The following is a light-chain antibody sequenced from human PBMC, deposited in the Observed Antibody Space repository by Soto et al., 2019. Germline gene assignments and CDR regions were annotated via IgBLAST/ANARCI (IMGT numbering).Light chain of an antibody. Sequence: DIQMTQSPSSLSASVGDRVTLTCQASQDMSNYLTWYQQKPGKAPKLLIYDASNLETGVPSRFKGSGSGTDFTLTISSLQHEDIATYYCQQYDNLPFFGGGTKVEIK. V-gene: IGKV1-33*01. CDR1: QDMSNY. CDR2: DAS. CDR3: QQYDNLPF. J-gene: IGKJ4*01.